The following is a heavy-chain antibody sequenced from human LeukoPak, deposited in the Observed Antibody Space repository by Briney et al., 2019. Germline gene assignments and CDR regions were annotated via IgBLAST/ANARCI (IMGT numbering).Heavy chain of an antibody. CDR1: GFTVSSNY. D-gene: IGHD6-19*01. CDR3: SKGQWLVEQTFDY. Sequence: PGGSLRLSCAASGFTVSSNYMSWVRQAPGKGLEWVSVIYSGGSTYYADSVKGRFTISRDNSKNTLFLQMNSLRAEDTAVYYCSKGQWLVEQTFDYWGQGTLVTVSS. V-gene: IGHV3-66*01. J-gene: IGHJ4*02. CDR2: IYSGGST.